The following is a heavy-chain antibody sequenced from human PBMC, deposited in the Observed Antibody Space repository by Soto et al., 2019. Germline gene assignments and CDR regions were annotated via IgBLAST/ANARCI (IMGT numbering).Heavy chain of an antibody. J-gene: IGHJ4*02. CDR3: ARVRDGYMGQFDY. CDR1: GYSISSGYY. D-gene: IGHD5-12*01. V-gene: IGHV4-38-2*01. CDR2: IYHSGST. Sequence: SETLAPTCAVSGYSISSGYYWGWIRQPPGKGLEWIGSIYHSGSTYYNPSLKSRVTISVDTSKNQFSLKLSSVTAADTAVYYCARVRDGYMGQFDYWGQGTLVTVSS.